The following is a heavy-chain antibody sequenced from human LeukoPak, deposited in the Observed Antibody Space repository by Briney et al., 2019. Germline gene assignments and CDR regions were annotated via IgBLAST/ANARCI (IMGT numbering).Heavy chain of an antibody. CDR1: GFTSSNYG. J-gene: IGHJ4*02. D-gene: IGHD3-10*01. Sequence: GGPLRLSCAASGFTSSNYGMHWVRQVPGKGRVWTPRISENAATRNYAESVKGRFTISRDYAKNTVYLQMSSLRAEDTAVYYCVKDLVSGSGSYGHWGQGALVTVST. V-gene: IGHV3-74*01. CDR2: ISENAATR. CDR3: VKDLVSGSGSYGH.